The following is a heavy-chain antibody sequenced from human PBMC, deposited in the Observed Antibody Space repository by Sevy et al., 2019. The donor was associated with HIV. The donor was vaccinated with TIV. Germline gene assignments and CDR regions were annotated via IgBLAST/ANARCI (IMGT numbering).Heavy chain of an antibody. J-gene: IGHJ5*02. CDR2: ISYDGSNK. Sequence: GGSLRLSCAASGFTFSTYGMHWVRQAPGKGLEWVAVISYDGSNKYYADSVKVRFTISRDNSKNTVYLQMNSLRAEDTAMYYCAKDLSGYSSTWGVNWFDPWGQGTLVTVSS. CDR1: GFTFSTYG. V-gene: IGHV3-30*18. D-gene: IGHD6-13*01. CDR3: AKDLSGYSSTWGVNWFDP.